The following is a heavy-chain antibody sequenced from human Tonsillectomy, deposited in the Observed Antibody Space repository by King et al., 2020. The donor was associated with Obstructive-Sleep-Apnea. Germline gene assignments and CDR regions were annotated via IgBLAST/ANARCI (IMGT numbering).Heavy chain of an antibody. J-gene: IGHJ5*02. CDR3: ARVHHLTQASRWFDP. Sequence: QLVQSGGGLVKPGGSLRLSCAASGFTFIDYYMLWIRQAPGKGLEWVSHIRSSTNYTNYATYADSVKGRFTISRDNAKNSLYLQMNSLRAEDTAVYYCARVHHLTQASRWFDPWGQGTLVTVSS. CDR1: GFTFIDYY. V-gene: IGHV3-11*06. CDR2: IRSSTNYT.